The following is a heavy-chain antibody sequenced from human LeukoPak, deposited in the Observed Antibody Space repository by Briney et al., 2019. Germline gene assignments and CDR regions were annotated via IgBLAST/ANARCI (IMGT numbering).Heavy chain of an antibody. D-gene: IGHD5-24*01. CDR3: ARDREIWLPHNWFDP. V-gene: IGHV3-7*01. Sequence: GGSLRLSCAASGFTFSSYWMSWVRQAPGKGLEWVANIKQDGGEEYYVDSVKGRFTISRDNGKNSLSLQMTSLRAEDTAVYYCARDREIWLPHNWFDPWGQGTLVTVSS. J-gene: IGHJ5*02. CDR2: IKQDGGEE. CDR1: GFTFSSYW.